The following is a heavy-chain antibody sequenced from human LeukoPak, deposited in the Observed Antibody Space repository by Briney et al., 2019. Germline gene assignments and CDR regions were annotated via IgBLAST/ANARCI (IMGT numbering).Heavy chain of an antibody. CDR1: GGSISSGSYY. J-gene: IGHJ4*02. Sequence: SQTLSLTCTVSGGSISSGSYYWSWIRQPAGKGLEWIGRIYTSGSTNYNPSLKSRVTISVDTSKNQFSLKLSSVTAADTAVYYCARTHPIYRSSWYERFFFDYWGQGTLVTVSS. V-gene: IGHV4-61*02. CDR2: IYTSGST. CDR3: ARTHPIYRSSWYERFFFDY. D-gene: IGHD6-13*01.